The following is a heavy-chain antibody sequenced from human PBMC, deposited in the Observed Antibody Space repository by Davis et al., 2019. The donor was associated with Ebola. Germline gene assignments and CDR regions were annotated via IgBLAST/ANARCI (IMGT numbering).Heavy chain of an antibody. CDR3: AKPLYGDYAGIDC. Sequence: GESLKISCTASGYIFSNYWIGRVRQMPGKGLEWMGIVYPGDSDTRYNPSFQGQVTMSADKSINTAYLHWSSLKASDTAMYYGAKPLYGDYAGIDCWGQGTLVTVSS. D-gene: IGHD4-23*01. CDR1: GYIFSNYW. V-gene: IGHV5-51*01. J-gene: IGHJ4*02. CDR2: VYPGDSDT.